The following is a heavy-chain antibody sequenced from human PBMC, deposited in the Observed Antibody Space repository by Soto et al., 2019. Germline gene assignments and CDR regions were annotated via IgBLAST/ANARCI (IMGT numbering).Heavy chain of an antibody. D-gene: IGHD1-26*01. CDR1: GSTFSNYA. V-gene: IGHV1-69*06. CDR3: ARGWETVGTTTPFAY. J-gene: IGHJ4*02. CDR2: IIPLFGTP. Sequence: QVQLVQSGAEVKKPGSSVKVSCKASGSTFSNYAINWVRQAPGQGLEWMGGIIPLFGTPNYAQKFQGRVTFTAHKSTSTAYMELRSLRSDDTAVYYCARGWETVGTTTPFAYWGQGTLVTVSS.